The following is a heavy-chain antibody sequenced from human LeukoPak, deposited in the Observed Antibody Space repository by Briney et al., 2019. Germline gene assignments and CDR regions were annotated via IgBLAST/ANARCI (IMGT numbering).Heavy chain of an antibody. Sequence: SETLSLTCTVSGGSISSYYWSWIRQPAGKGLEWIGRIYTSGSTNYNPSLKSRVTMSVATSKNQFSLKLSSVTAADTAVYYCARGQEEYYYDSSGYYLFDYWGQGTLVTVSS. V-gene: IGHV4-4*07. CDR3: ARGQEEYYYDSSGYYLFDY. CDR2: IYTSGST. J-gene: IGHJ4*02. CDR1: GGSISSYY. D-gene: IGHD3-22*01.